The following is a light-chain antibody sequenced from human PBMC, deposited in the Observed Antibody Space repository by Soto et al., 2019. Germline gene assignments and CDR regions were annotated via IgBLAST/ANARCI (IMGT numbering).Light chain of an antibody. CDR1: RPNIGGNA. Sequence: QSVLTQPPSVSGTPGRRVTISCSGSRPNIGGNAVTWYQQVPGTAPKLLIYANDQRPSGISDRFSGSKSSTSASLAISGLQSEDEADYYCAVWDDNLRGLFGGGTKLTVL. CDR2: AND. J-gene: IGLJ2*01. V-gene: IGLV1-44*01. CDR3: AVWDDNLRGL.